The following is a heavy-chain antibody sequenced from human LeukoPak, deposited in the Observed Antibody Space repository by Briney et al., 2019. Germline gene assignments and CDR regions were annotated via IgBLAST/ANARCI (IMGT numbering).Heavy chain of an antibody. J-gene: IGHJ4*02. CDR3: AKGLRGYSGYDFSC. D-gene: IGHD5-12*01. CDR1: GFTFSTYA. CDR2: ITGSGVGT. Sequence: GGSLRLSCAASGFTFSTYAMSWVRQAPGKGLEWVSTITGSGVGTYYADSVKGRFTISRDNSKNTLYLQMNSLRAEDTAVYYCAKGLRGYSGYDFSCWSQGTLVTVSS. V-gene: IGHV3-23*01.